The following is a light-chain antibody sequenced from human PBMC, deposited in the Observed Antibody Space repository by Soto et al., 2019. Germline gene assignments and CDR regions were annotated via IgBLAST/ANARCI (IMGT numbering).Light chain of an antibody. CDR2: GAS. CDR3: QQYNSYST. J-gene: IGKJ1*01. CDR1: QSVSSSY. Sequence: EIVLTQSPGTLSLSPGERATLSCRASQSVSSSYLAWYQQKPGQAPRLLIYGASSRATGIPSRFSGSGSGTEFTLTISSLQPDDFATYYCQQYNSYSTFGQGTKVDIK. V-gene: IGKV3-20*01.